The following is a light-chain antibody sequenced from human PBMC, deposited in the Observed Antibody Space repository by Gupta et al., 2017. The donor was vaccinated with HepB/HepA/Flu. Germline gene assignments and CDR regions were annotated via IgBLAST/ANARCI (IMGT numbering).Light chain of an antibody. CDR2: GAS. CDR3: QQSYGDPWT. CDR1: QSISTY. Sequence: DIQLTQSPSSLSASVGDRVTITCRASQSISTYLNWFQQRPGTAPKLLMYGASSLQSGFPSRFSGSGSGTDFTLTIIRLQPEDFATYYCQQSYGDPWTFGQGTKVDI. V-gene: IGKV1-39*01. J-gene: IGKJ1*01.